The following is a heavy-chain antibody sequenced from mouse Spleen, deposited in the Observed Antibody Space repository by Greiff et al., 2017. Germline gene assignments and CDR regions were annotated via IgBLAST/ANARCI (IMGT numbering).Heavy chain of an antibody. V-gene: IGHV3-6*01. D-gene: IGHD1-1*01. J-gene: IGHJ4*01. Sequence: EVKLMESGPGLVKPSQSLSLTCSVTGYSITSGYYWNWIRQFPGNKLEWMGYISYDGSNNYNPSLKNRISITRDTSKNQFFLKLNSVTTEDTATYYCANYDGSYYAMDYWGQGTSVTVSS. CDR1: GYSITSGYY. CDR3: ANYDGSYYAMDY. CDR2: ISYDGSN.